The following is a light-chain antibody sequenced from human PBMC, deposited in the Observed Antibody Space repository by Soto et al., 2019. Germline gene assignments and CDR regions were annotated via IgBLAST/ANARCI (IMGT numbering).Light chain of an antibody. Sequence: EIVLTQSPGTLTLSPGERATLSCRASQSVSSTYLAWYQQKPGQAPSLLIYGASSRATGIPDRFSGGGSGTDFTLTISRLEPEDFAVYYCQQYGSSPPTTFGQGTKVEVK. CDR2: GAS. V-gene: IGKV3-20*01. CDR3: QQYGSSPPTT. CDR1: QSVSSTY. J-gene: IGKJ1*01.